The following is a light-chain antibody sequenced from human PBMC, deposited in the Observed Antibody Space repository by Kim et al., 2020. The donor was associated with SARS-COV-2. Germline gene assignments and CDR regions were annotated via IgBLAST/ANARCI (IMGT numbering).Light chain of an antibody. J-gene: IGLJ1*01. CDR1: KLGDKY. Sequence: SVSPGQTASNTCSGDKLGDKYASWYQQKPGQSPGVVIFRDNRRPSGIPERFSGSNSGNTATLTISGTQAMDEADYYCQAWDSSIYVFGTGTKVTVL. V-gene: IGLV3-1*01. CDR3: QAWDSSIYV. CDR2: RDN.